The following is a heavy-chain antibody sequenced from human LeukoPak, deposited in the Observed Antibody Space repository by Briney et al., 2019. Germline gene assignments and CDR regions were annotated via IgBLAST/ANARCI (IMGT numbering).Heavy chain of an antibody. CDR2: IKQDGSEK. J-gene: IGHJ4*02. V-gene: IGHV3-7*01. CDR3: ARGRRGLLWFGEFNS. Sequence: GGSLRLSCAASGFTFSRYWMSWVRQAPGEGLEWEANIKQDGSEKYYVDSVKGRFTISRDNANNSLYLQMNSLRAEDTAVYYCARGRRGLLWFGEFNSWGQGTLVTVSS. CDR1: GFTFSRYW. D-gene: IGHD3-10*01.